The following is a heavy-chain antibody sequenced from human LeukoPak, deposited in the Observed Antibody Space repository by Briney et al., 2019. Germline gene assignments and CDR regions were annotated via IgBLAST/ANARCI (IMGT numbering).Heavy chain of an antibody. CDR1: GGSISTYY. Sequence: SETLSLTCTVSGGSISTYYWSWIRQPPGKRLEWIGFLYKSVNTNYNPSLKGRVTISVDMSKNQFSLKLTSVTAADTAVYYCARTTMVRGTYYMDVWGKGTTVTVSS. CDR2: LYKSVNT. J-gene: IGHJ6*03. CDR3: ARTTMVRGTYYMDV. D-gene: IGHD3-10*01. V-gene: IGHV4-59*01.